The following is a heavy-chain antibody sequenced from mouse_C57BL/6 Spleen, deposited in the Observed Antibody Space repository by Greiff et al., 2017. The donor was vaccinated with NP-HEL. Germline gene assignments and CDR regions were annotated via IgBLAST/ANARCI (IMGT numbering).Heavy chain of an antibody. CDR2: IYPRSGNT. J-gene: IGHJ3*01. CDR3: ASYYGSSLAWFAY. Sequence: QVQLKESGAELARPGASVKLSCKASGYTFTSYGISWVKQRTGQGLEWIGEIYPRSGNTYYNEKFKGKATLTSDKSSSTAYMELRSLTSEDSAVYFCASYYGSSLAWFAYWGQGTLVTVSA. D-gene: IGHD1-1*01. V-gene: IGHV1-81*01. CDR1: GYTFTSYG.